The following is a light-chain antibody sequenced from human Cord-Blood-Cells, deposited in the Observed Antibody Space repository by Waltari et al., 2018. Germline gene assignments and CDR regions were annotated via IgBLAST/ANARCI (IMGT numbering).Light chain of an antibody. Sequence: QSALTQPPSVSGSPGPSVTISCPGTSSDVGSYNRVSWYQQPPGTAPKLMLYEVSKRPSGVPDRFSGSKSGNTASLTISGLQAEDEADYYCSSYTSSSTYVVFGGGTKLTVL. CDR3: SSYTSSSTYVV. V-gene: IGLV2-18*02. CDR1: SSDVGSYNR. CDR2: EVS. J-gene: IGLJ2*01.